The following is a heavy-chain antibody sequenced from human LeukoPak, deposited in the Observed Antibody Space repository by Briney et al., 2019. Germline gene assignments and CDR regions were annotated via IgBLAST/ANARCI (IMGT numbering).Heavy chain of an antibody. CDR3: ARGGGNSKVTDY. J-gene: IGHJ4*02. CDR2: IYYSGST. D-gene: IGHD4-23*01. V-gene: IGHV4-39*07. Sequence: PSETLSLTCTVSGGSISSSSYYWGWIRQPPGKGLEWIGSIYYSGSTYYNPSLKSRVTISVDTSKNQFSLKLSSVTAADTAVYYCARGGGNSKVTDYWGQGTLVTVSS. CDR1: GGSISSSSYY.